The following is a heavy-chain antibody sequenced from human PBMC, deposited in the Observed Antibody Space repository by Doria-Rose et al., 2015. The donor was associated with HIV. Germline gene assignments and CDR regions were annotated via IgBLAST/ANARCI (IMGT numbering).Heavy chain of an antibody. D-gene: IGHD6-13*01. CDR2: IFSDDER. CDR3: ARINSSRWYHKYYFDF. V-gene: IGHV2-26*01. CDR1: GVSLSSPGMG. J-gene: IGHJ4*02. Sequence: QITLKESGPVLVKPTETLTLTCTVSGVSLSSPGMGVSWIRQPPGKALEWLANIFSDDERSYKPSLKSRLTISRRTSKSQLVLTMTDMDPVDTATYYCARINSSRWYHKYYFDFWGQGTLVIVSA.